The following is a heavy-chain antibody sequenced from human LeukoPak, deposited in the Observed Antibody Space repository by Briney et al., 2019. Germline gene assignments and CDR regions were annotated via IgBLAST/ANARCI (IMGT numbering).Heavy chain of an antibody. CDR3: ARDDWGDYWYFDL. D-gene: IGHD3-9*01. Sequence: ASVKVSCKASGYTFTGYYMHWVRQAPGQGLEWMGRINPNSGGTNYAQKFQGRVTMTRDTSISTAYMELNRLRSDDTAVYYCARDDWGDYWYFDLWGRGTLVTVSS. CDR1: GYTFTGYY. J-gene: IGHJ2*01. CDR2: INPNSGGT. V-gene: IGHV1-2*06.